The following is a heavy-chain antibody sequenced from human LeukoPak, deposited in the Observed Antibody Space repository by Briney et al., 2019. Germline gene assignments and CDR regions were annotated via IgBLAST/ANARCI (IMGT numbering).Heavy chain of an antibody. J-gene: IGHJ4*02. CDR2: IRFDGSNK. CDR3: ARGDGYCSSASCLGN. D-gene: IGHD2-2*03. CDR1: GFTLNTYG. V-gene: IGHV3-30*02. Sequence: GGSLRLSCAASGFTLNTYGMHWVRQAPGKGLEWVAFIRFDGSNKYYADSVKGRFTISRGNSKNTLYLQMKSLRPEDTAVYYCARGDGYCSSASCLGNWGQGTLVTVSS.